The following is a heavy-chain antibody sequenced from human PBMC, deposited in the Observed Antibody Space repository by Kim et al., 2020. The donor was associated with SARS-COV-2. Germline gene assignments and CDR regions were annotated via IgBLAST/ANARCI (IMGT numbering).Heavy chain of an antibody. V-gene: IGHV3-53*04. CDR2: IYSGGST. CDR3: ARDLVVLGMDV. J-gene: IGHJ6*02. CDR1: GVTVSSNY. D-gene: IGHD2-2*01. Sequence: GGSLRLSCAASGVTVSSNYMSWVRQAPGKGLEWVSAIYSGGSTYYADSVKGRFTISRHNSKNTLNLQMKTLRAEDTAVYYCARDLVVLGMDVWGPGTTVTVSS.